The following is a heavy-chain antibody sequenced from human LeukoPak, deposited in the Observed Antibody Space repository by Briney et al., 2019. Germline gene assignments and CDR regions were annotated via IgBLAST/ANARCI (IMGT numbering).Heavy chain of an antibody. CDR2: ISSSSSYT. CDR3: ARNAGTTNY. D-gene: IGHD1-1*01. CDR1: GFTFSDYY. J-gene: IGHJ4*02. V-gene: IGHV3-11*06. Sequence: GGSLRLSCAASGFTFSDYYMSWIRQAPGKGLEWVSYISSSSSYTSYADSVKGRFTISRDNAKNSLYLQLNSLRAGDTAVYYCARNAGTTNYWGQGTLVTVSS.